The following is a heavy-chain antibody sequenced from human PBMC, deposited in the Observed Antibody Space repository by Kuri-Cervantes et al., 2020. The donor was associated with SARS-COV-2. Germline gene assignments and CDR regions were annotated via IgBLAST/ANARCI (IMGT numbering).Heavy chain of an antibody. CDR1: GYTFTSYG. Sequence: GESLKISCKASGYTFTSYGISWVRQAPGQGLEWMGMINPSGGSTSYAQKFQGRVTMTRDTSTSTVYMELRSLRSDDTAVYYCARFSDYSNYVLYYYYYMDVWGKGTTVTVSS. D-gene: IGHD4-11*01. CDR3: ARFSDYSNYVLYYYYYMDV. V-gene: IGHV1-46*01. CDR2: INPSGGST. J-gene: IGHJ6*03.